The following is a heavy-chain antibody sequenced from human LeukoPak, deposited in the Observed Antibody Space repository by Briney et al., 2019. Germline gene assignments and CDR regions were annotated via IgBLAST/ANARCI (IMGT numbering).Heavy chain of an antibody. V-gene: IGHV4-39*01. CDR1: GGSISSSSYY. D-gene: IGHD3-10*01. CDR3: ARKPGSGSYYLEV. CDR2: IYYTGNT. J-gene: IGHJ6*04. Sequence: SETLSLTCTVSGGSISSSSYYWGWIRQPPGKGLEWIGSIYYTGNTYYNPSLKSRVTISVDTSKNQFSLKLSSVTAADTAVYFCARKPGSGSYYLEVWGKGTTVIVSS.